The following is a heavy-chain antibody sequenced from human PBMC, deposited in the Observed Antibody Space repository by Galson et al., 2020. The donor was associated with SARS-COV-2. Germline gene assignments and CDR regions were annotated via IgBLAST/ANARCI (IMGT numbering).Heavy chain of an antibody. CDR3: ARCRPIYYYDSSGFDY. V-gene: IGHV4-31*03. D-gene: IGHD3-22*01. J-gene: IGHJ4*02. CDR1: GGSISSGGYY. CDR2: IYYSGST. Sequence: TLSLTCTVSGGSISSGGYYWSWIRQHPGKGLEWIGYIYYSGSTYYNPSLKSRVTISVDTSKNQFSLKLSSVTAADTAVYYCARCRPIYYYDSSGFDYWGQGTLVTVSS.